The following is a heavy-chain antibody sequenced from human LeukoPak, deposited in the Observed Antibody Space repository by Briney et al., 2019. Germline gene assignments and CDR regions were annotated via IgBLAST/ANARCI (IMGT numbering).Heavy chain of an antibody. CDR3: ARYYYASAFDY. J-gene: IGHJ4*02. CDR2: IWQDGGKK. D-gene: IGHD3-10*01. CDR1: GFTFSSYW. V-gene: IGHV3-7*01. Sequence: QPGGSLRLSCTASGFTFSSYWMTWVRQTPEKGLEWVANIWQDGGKKDYVASVKGRFTISRDNAKNSLYLQMNSLRAEDTAVYYCARYYYASAFDYWGQGTLVTVSS.